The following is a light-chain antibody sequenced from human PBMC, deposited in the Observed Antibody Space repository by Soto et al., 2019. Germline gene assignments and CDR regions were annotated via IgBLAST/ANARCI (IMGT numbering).Light chain of an antibody. CDR1: RSLTTN. Sequence: IVITQSPASLPVAPGEGATLSCLASRSLTTNLACYQQKPGQAPRPLVSEASNRATCIPARFSGSGSGTDFTLTICSLEPEDFAVYYSQHRINWPLTSGGGTMVDIK. J-gene: IGKJ4*01. V-gene: IGKV3-11*01. CDR2: EAS. CDR3: QHRINWPLT.